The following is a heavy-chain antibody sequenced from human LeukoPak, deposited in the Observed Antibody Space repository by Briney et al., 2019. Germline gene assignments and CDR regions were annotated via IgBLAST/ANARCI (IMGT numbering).Heavy chain of an antibody. CDR3: ARDCSGGTCYLGVLGY. CDR1: SGSLSSSY. V-gene: IGHV4-4*07. Sequence: SETLSLTCTLSSGSLSSSYWSWIRQPAGKGLEWIGRIYTSGSTNYNPSLKSRVAMSVDTSKNQFSLDLTSVTAADAAVYYCARDCSGGTCYLGVLGYWGQGILVTVSS. D-gene: IGHD2-15*01. CDR2: IYTSGST. J-gene: IGHJ4*02.